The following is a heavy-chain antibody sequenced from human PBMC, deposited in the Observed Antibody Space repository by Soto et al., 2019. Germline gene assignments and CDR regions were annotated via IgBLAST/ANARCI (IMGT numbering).Heavy chain of an antibody. V-gene: IGHV3-11*01. D-gene: IGHD2-2*01. J-gene: IGHJ4*02. CDR2: ISSSGSTI. Sequence: GESLKISCAASGFTFSDYYMSWIRQAPGKGLEWVSYISSSGSTIYYADSVKGRFTISRDNAKNSLYLQMNSLRAEDTAVYYCAREPQSSTYFDYWGQGTLVTVSS. CDR1: GFTFSDYY. CDR3: AREPQSSTYFDY.